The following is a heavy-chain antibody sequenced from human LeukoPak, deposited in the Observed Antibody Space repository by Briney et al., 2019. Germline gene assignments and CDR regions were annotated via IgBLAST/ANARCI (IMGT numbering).Heavy chain of an antibody. Sequence: SETLSLTCTVSGGSISSYYWSWIRQRPGKGLEWIGYIYYSGSTNYNPSLKSRVTISVDTSKNQFSLKLSSVTAADTAVYYCARSVVTHVFDYWGQGTLVTVSS. D-gene: IGHD4-23*01. V-gene: IGHV4-59*08. CDR1: GGSISSYY. CDR3: ARSVVTHVFDY. CDR2: IYYSGST. J-gene: IGHJ4*02.